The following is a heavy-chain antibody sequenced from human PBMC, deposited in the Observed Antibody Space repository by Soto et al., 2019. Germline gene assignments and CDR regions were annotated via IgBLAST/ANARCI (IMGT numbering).Heavy chain of an antibody. CDR3: ARDPGWPTGWFDP. D-gene: IGHD4-17*01. J-gene: IGHJ5*02. CDR2: ISSSSSYI. V-gene: IGHV3-21*01. CDR1: GFTFSSYS. Sequence: PGGSLRLCCAASGFTFSSYSMNWVRQAPGKGLEWVSSISSSSSYIYYADSVKGRFTISRDNAKNSLYLQMNSLRAEDTAVYYCARDPGWPTGWFDPWGQGTLVTVSS.